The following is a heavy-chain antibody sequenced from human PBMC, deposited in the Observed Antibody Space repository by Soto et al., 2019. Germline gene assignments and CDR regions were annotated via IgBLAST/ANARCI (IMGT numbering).Heavy chain of an antibody. J-gene: IGHJ5*02. Sequence: PAETLYLTCTVSGSSISSSSYYLGWLREPPGEGLERVGGIYYSGSTYYNPSLKSRVTISVDTSKNQFSLKLSSVTAADTAVYYCASLDYYDSSGYLYNWFDPWGQGTLVTVSS. CDR1: GSSISSSSYY. CDR2: IYYSGST. V-gene: IGHV4-39*01. CDR3: ASLDYYDSSGYLYNWFDP. D-gene: IGHD3-22*01.